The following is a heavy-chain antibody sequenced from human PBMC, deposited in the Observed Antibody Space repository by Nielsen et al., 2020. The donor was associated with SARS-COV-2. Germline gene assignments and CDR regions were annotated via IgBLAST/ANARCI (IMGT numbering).Heavy chain of an antibody. CDR3: AHQYYSDNDRYADF. J-gene: IGHJ4*02. Sequence: SETLSLTCAVYNGSFSSYYWSWIRQSPGKGLEWIGRISARGSTNYNPSLRSRVTISIDTSKNQFSLKLTSVTAADTAVYYCAHQYYSDNDRYADFWGQGTLVSVSS. CDR1: NGSFSSYY. V-gene: IGHV4-4*09. CDR2: ISARGST. D-gene: IGHD3-22*01.